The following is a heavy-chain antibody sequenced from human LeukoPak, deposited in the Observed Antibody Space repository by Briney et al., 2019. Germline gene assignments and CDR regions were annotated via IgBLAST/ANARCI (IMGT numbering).Heavy chain of an antibody. CDR3: ARGALPAGYDSSGYKSYYYYYGMDV. CDR2: IYYSGST. CDR1: GGSISSYY. V-gene: IGHV4-59*01. J-gene: IGHJ6*02. Sequence: SETLSLTCTVSGGSISSYYWSWIRQPPGKGLEWIGYIYYSGSTNYNPSLKSRVTISVDTSKNQFSLKLSSVTAADTAVYYCARGALPAGYDSSGYKSYYYYYGMDVWGQGTTVTVSS. D-gene: IGHD3-22*01.